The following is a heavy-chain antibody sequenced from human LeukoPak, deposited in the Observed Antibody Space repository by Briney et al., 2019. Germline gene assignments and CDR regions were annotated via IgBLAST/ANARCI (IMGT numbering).Heavy chain of an antibody. CDR1: GYTFTDYY. D-gene: IGHD2-2*01. CDR2: IHPNSGAT. CDR3: ARDSCSSTSCLSIDDY. Sequence: ASVKVSCKASGYTFTDYYLHWVRQAPGQGLEWVGWIHPNSGATHYAQKFQGRLTMTRDTSISTAYMELSRLSSDDTAVYYCARDSCSSTSCLSIDDYWGQGTLVTVSS. V-gene: IGHV1-2*02. J-gene: IGHJ4*02.